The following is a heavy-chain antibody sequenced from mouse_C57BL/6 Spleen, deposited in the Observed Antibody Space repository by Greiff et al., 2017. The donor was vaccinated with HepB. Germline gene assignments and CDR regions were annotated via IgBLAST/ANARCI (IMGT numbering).Heavy chain of an antibody. D-gene: IGHD4-1*01. V-gene: IGHV3-6*01. CDR2: ISYDGSN. J-gene: IGHJ2*01. CDR1: GYSITSGYY. CDR3: ARANTGTYYFDY. Sequence: EVQLVESGPGLVKPSQSLSLTCSVTGYSITSGYYWNWIRQFPGNKLEWMGYISYDGSNNYNPSLKNRISITRDTSKNQFFLKLNSVTTEDTATYYCARANTGTYYFDYWGQGTTLTVSS.